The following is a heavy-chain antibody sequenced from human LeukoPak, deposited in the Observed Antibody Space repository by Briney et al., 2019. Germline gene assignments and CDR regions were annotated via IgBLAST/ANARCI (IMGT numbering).Heavy chain of an antibody. CDR3: ARGRLLYSSGWPFDY. CDR2: IYYSGST. CDR1: GGSISSYY. Sequence: SVTLSLTCTVSGGSISSYYWSWIRQPPGKGLVWIGYIYYSGSTNYNPSLKSRVTISVDTSKNQFSLKLTSVTAADTAVYYCARGRLLYSSGWPFDYWGQGTLVTVSS. D-gene: IGHD6-19*01. J-gene: IGHJ4*02. V-gene: IGHV4-59*01.